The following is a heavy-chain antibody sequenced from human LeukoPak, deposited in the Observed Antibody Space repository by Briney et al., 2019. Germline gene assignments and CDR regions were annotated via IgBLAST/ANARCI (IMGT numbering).Heavy chain of an antibody. CDR3: ARHRQLAFDY. Sequence: PSETLSLTCAVSGGSFSGYYWSWIRQPPGKGLEWIGEINHSGSTNYNPSLKSRVTISVDTSKNQFSLKLSSVTAADTAVYYCARHRQLAFDYWGQGTLVTVSS. J-gene: IGHJ4*02. V-gene: IGHV4-34*01. CDR1: GGSFSGYY. CDR2: INHSGST. D-gene: IGHD6-13*01.